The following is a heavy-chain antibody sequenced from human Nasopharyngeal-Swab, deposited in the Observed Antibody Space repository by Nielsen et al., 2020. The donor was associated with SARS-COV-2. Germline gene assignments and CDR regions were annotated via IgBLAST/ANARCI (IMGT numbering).Heavy chain of an antibody. CDR3: ARRAARDGYNYEVDP. CDR1: GYSFTTYW. CDR2: VYPGNSEV. D-gene: IGHD5-24*01. J-gene: IGHJ5*02. Sequence: GESLKISCKGSGYSFTTYWIAWVRQMPGKGLEWMGMVYPGNSEVAYSPSFQGQVTISADKSINTAYLQWSSLRASDSAMYFCARRAARDGYNYEVDPWGQGTLVTVSS. V-gene: IGHV5-51*01.